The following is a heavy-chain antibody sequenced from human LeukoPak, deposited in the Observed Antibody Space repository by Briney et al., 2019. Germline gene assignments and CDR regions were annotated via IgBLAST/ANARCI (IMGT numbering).Heavy chain of an antibody. Sequence: GASVKVSCKASGYTFTGYYMHWVRQAPGQGLEWMGWINPNSGGTNYAQKFQGRVTMTRDTSISTAYMELSRLRSDDTAVYYCARDLKADVDTAMGNSDYWGQGTLVTVSS. CDR2: INPNSGGT. CDR1: GYTFTGYY. J-gene: IGHJ4*02. D-gene: IGHD5-18*01. CDR3: ARDLKADVDTAMGNSDY. V-gene: IGHV1-2*02.